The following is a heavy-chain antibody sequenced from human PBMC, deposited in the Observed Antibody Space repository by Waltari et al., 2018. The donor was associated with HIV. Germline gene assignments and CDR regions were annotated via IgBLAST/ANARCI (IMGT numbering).Heavy chain of an antibody. D-gene: IGHD3-3*01. Sequence: QVTLKESGPALVKSTQTLTLTCTFSGFSLSTSGTRVSWIRQPPGKALEWLARIDWDDDKFYTTSLKTRLSISKDTSKNQVVLTMTNVDPVDTATYYCARSITISGVVTKGSDAFDVWGQGTMVTVSS. CDR3: ARSITISGVVTKGSDAFDV. CDR1: GFSLSTSGTR. J-gene: IGHJ3*01. CDR2: IDWDDDK. V-gene: IGHV2-70*04.